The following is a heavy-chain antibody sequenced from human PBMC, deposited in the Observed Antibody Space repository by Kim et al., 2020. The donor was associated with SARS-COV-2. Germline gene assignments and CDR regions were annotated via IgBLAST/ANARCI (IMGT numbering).Heavy chain of an antibody. V-gene: IGHV4-39*01. J-gene: IGHJ5*02. CDR3: ARQARRVHIVDRHDWFDP. Sequence: SETLSLTCTVSGGSISSSSYYWGWIRQPPGKGLEWIGSIYYSGSTYYNPSLKSRVTISVDTSKNQFSLKLSSVTAADTAVYYCARQARRVHIVDRHDWFDPWGQGTLVTLSS. CDR2: IYYSGST. D-gene: IGHD2-15*01. CDR1: GGSISSSSYY.